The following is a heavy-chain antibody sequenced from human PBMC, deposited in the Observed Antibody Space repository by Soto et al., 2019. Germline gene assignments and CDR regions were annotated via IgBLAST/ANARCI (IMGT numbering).Heavy chain of an antibody. J-gene: IGHJ4*02. CDR3: ARDHSTSGSYQGIFDY. V-gene: IGHV3-30-3*01. CDR2: ISHDGSNK. Sequence: QVQLVESGGGVVQPGRSLRRSCAASGFTFSNYAMHWVRQAPGKGLEWVAVISHDGSNKYYADSVKGRFTISRDNSTNTLFLPMNRLRPEDTAVYFCARDHSTSGSYQGIFDYWGQGALVTVSS. D-gene: IGHD1-26*01. CDR1: GFTFSNYA.